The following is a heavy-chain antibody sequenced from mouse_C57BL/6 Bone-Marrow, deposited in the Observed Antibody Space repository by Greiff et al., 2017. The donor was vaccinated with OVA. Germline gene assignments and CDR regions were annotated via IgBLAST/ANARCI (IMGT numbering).Heavy chain of an antibody. Sequence: QVQLQQSGAELVRPGTSVKVSCKASGYAFTNYLIEWVKQRPGQGLEWIGVINPGSGGTNYNEKVKGKVTLTADKSSSTAYMQLSSLTSKDSAVYFCAREGEYYAMDYWGQGTSVTVSS. CDR2: INPGSGGT. V-gene: IGHV1-54*01. J-gene: IGHJ4*01. CDR3: AREGEYYAMDY. CDR1: GYAFTNYL.